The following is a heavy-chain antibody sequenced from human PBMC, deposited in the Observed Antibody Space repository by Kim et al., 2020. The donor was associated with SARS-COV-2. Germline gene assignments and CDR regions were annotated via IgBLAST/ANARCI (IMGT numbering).Heavy chain of an antibody. V-gene: IGHV3-7*03. CDR1: GFTFSSYW. Sequence: GGSLRLSCAASGFTFSSYWMSWVRQAPGKGLEWVANIKQDGSEKYYVDSVKGRFTISRDNAKNSLYLQMNSLRAEDTAVYYCARGGIAVAGTSPTLFDPWGQGTLVTVSS. CDR2: IKQDGSEK. CDR3: ARGGIAVAGTSPTLFDP. J-gene: IGHJ5*02. D-gene: IGHD6-19*01.